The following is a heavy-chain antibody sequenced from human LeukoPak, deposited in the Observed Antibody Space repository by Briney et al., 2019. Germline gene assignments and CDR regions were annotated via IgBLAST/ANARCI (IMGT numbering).Heavy chain of an antibody. CDR3: ARLGGTYGSGSYEHYFDY. J-gene: IGHJ4*02. V-gene: IGHV4-39*07. D-gene: IGHD3-10*01. Sequence: SETLSLTCSVSGGSIGSTSHYWGWIRQPPGKGLEWIGSIYYSGSTYYNPSLKSRVTMSIDTSKNQFSLKLSSVTAADTAVYYCARLGGTYGSGSYEHYFDYWGQGTLVTVSS. CDR2: IYYSGST. CDR1: GGSIGSTSHY.